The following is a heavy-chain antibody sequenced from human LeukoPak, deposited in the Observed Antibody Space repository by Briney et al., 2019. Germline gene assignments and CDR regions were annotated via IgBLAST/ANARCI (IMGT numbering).Heavy chain of an antibody. CDR2: IKSKTDGGTT. D-gene: IGHD3-16*01. CDR3: AGGDDYVWGSPADY. CDR1: GFTFSNAW. V-gene: IGHV3-15*01. J-gene: IGHJ4*02. Sequence: PGGSLRLSCAASGFTFSNAWMSRVRQAPGKGLEWVGRIKSKTDGGTTDYAAPVKGRFTISRDDSKNTLYLQMNSLRAEDTAVYYCAGGDDYVWGSPADYWGQGTLVTVSS.